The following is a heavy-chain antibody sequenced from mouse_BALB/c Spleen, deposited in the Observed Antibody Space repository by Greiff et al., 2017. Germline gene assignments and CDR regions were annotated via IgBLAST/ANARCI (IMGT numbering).Heavy chain of an antibody. V-gene: IGHV1S135*01. CDR3: ARGVRGAMDY. CDR1: GYSFTGYN. Sequence: EVHLVESGPELGKPGASVKISCKASGYSFTGYNMYWVKQSHRKSLEWIGYIDPYNGGTSYNQKSKGKATLTVDKSSSTAYMHLNSLTSEDSAIYYCARGVRGAMDYWGQGTSVTVSS. CDR2: IDPYNGGT. J-gene: IGHJ4*01.